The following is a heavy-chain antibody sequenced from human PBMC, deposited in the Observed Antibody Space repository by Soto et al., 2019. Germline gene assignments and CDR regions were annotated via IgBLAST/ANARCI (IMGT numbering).Heavy chain of an antibody. J-gene: IGHJ4*02. Sequence: QITLKESGPTLVRPTQTLTLNCTFSGFSLTTSGVGVGWISQPPGKALEWLAVIYWDDDKRYSSSLKSRLTITKDTSKNQVVLTMTNMDPVDTATYYCAHHPYYGLGSYSFDYWGQGTLVTVSS. CDR1: GFSLTTSGVG. V-gene: IGHV2-5*02. CDR2: IYWDDDK. CDR3: AHHPYYGLGSYSFDY. D-gene: IGHD3-10*01.